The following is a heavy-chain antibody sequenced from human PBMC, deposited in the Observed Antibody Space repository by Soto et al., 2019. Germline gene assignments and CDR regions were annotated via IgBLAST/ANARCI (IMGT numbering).Heavy chain of an antibody. Sequence: PGGSLRLSCAVSGFSFSDYYMSWIRQVPGKGLEWLSYISDITRGETGYADSVKGRFTVSRDSAKSSMYLQMNSLRAEDTAVCYCASWKVVDSNGGFDYWGQGALVTVYS. CDR2: ISDITRGET. V-gene: IGHV3-11*06. J-gene: IGHJ4*02. CDR1: GFSFSDYY. D-gene: IGHD2-15*01. CDR3: ASWKVVDSNGGFDY.